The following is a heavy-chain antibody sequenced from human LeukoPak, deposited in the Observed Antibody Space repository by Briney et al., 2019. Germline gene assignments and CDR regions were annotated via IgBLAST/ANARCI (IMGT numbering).Heavy chain of an antibody. D-gene: IGHD6-13*01. CDR3: ARDRIAAGTSDY. J-gene: IGHJ4*02. V-gene: IGHV3-21*01. Sequence: GGSLRLSCAASGFTFNSYSMNWVRQAPGKGREGFSSISSSSSCIYYADSVKGRFTISRDNDKNSLYLQMNSLRAEDTAVYYCARDRIAAGTSDYWGQGTLVTVSS. CDR1: GFTFNSYS. CDR2: ISSSSSCI.